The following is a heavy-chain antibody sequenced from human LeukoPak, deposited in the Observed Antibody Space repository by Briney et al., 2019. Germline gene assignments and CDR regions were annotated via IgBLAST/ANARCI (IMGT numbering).Heavy chain of an antibody. Sequence: TGGTLRLSCAASGSTFSSYGMSWVRQAPGKGLEWVSAISGSGGSTYYADSVKGRFTISRDNSKNTLYLQMNSLRAEDTAVYYCARVWFGEFGLNWFDPWGQGTLVTVSS. CDR3: ARVWFGEFGLNWFDP. CDR2: ISGSGGST. D-gene: IGHD3-10*01. J-gene: IGHJ5*02. CDR1: GSTFSSYG. V-gene: IGHV3-23*01.